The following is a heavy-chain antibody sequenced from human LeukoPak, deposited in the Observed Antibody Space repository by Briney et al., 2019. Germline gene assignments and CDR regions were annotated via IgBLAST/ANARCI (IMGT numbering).Heavy chain of an antibody. J-gene: IGHJ4*02. CDR1: GYTFTAYY. D-gene: IGHD4-17*01. Sequence: KVSCKASGYTFTAYYIHWVRQMPGKGLVWMGIIYPGDSDTRYSPPFQGHVTISADKSISTAYLQWSSLKASDTAMYYCARRPRNCDYPDYWGQGTLVSVSS. CDR3: ARRPRNCDYPDY. CDR2: IYPGDSDT. V-gene: IGHV5-51*01.